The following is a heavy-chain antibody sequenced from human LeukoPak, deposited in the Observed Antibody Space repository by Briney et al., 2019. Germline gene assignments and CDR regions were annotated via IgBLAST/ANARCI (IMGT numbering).Heavy chain of an antibody. D-gene: IGHD6-6*01. J-gene: IGHJ6*03. CDR2: IYYSGST. V-gene: IGHV4-59*01. CDR3: ARGGSSSTLDPKRGYYYMDV. Sequence: MTSETLSLTCTVSGGSISSYYWSWIRQPPGKGLEWIGYIYYSGSTNYNPSLKSRVTISVDTSKNQFSLKLSSVTAADTAVYYCARGGSSSTLDPKRGYYYMDVWGKGTTVTVSS. CDR1: GGSISSYY.